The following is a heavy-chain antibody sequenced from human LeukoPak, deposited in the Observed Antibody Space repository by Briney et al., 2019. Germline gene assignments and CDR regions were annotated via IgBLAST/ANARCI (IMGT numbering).Heavy chain of an antibody. D-gene: IGHD2-2*02. J-gene: IGHJ5*02. CDR3: ARGGYCSSTSCYMRSPFDP. CDR1: GYTFTSYD. Sequence: VASVKVSCKASGYTFTSYDINWVRQATGQGLERMGWMNPNSGNTGYAQKFQGRVTITRDTSISTAYMELSSLRSEDTAVYYCARGGYCSSTSCYMRSPFDPWGQGTLVTVSS. CDR2: MNPNSGNT. V-gene: IGHV1-8*03.